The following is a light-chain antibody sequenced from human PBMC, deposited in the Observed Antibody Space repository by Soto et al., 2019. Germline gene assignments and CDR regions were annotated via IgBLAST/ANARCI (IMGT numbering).Light chain of an antibody. CDR2: GAS. V-gene: IGKV3-15*01. CDR3: QQYNNWPRT. CDR1: QSVSSN. J-gene: IGKJ1*01. Sequence: EIVISQSPATLSVSPGERATLSCRASQSVSSNLAWYQQTPGQAPRLLIYGASTRATGIPARFSGSGSGTEFTLTISSLQSEDFAVYYCQQYNNWPRTFGQGTKV.